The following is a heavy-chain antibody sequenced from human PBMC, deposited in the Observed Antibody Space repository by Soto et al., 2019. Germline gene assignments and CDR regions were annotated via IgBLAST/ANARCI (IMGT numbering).Heavy chain of an antibody. V-gene: IGHV3-23*01. CDR1: GFTFSSYA. Sequence: LRRSCAASGFTFSSYAIGWVRRSACKGLEGVSCISGSGGSTYYADSVKGRFTISRDNSKNTLYLQMNSLRAEDTAVYYCAKAEYYYDSSGYYLFDYWGQGTLVTVSS. J-gene: IGHJ4*02. D-gene: IGHD3-22*01. CDR2: ISGSGGST. CDR3: AKAEYYYDSSGYYLFDY.